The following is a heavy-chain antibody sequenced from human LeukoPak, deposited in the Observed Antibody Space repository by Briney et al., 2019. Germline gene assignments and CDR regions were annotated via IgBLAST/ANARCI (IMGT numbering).Heavy chain of an antibody. J-gene: IGHJ5*02. CDR3: ARDVSNMITFGGVYNWFDP. D-gene: IGHD3-16*01. CDR1: GYTFTSYG. Sequence: GASVKVSCKASGYTFTSYGISWVRQAPGQGLEWMGWISAYNGNTNYAQKLQGRVTMTRDTSTSTVYMGLSSLRSEDTAVYYCARDVSNMITFGGVYNWFDPWGQGTLVTVSS. CDR2: ISAYNGNT. V-gene: IGHV1-18*01.